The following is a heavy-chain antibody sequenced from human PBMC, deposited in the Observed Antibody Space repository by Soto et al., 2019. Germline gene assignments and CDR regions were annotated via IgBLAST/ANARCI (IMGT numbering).Heavy chain of an antibody. CDR3: ARGFRNGFTV. D-gene: IGHD2-8*01. V-gene: IGHV3-21*01. CDR1: GFTFSGYS. CDR2: ISGPTIYI. J-gene: IGHJ6*02. Sequence: EVQQVESGGGLVKPGGSMRLSCVASGFTFSGYSINWVRQAPGKGLEWVSYISGPTIYIYYADSVKGRFTISRDNATSSVYLQMNSLRAEATAGYYCARGFRNGFTVWGQGTTVSVSS.